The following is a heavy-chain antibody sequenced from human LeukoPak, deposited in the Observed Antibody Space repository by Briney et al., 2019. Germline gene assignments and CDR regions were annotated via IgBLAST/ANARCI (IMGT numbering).Heavy chain of an antibody. J-gene: IGHJ4*02. V-gene: IGHV4-34*01. CDR2: INDLGTT. CDR1: GESFSGYY. D-gene: IGHD3-3*01. Sequence: PSETLSLTCAVYGESFSGYYWSWIRQPPGKGLEWIGEINDLGTTNYNPSLKSRVTISVDTSKNQFSLKLSSVTAADTAVYYCARGFGNYDFWSGPKFDYWGQGTLVTVSS. CDR3: ARGFGNYDFWSGPKFDY.